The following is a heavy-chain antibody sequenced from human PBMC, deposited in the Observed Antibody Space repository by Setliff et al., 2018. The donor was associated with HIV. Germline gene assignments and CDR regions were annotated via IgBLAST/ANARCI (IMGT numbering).Heavy chain of an antibody. CDR3: AREPPRRRGTVTGDY. J-gene: IGHJ4*01. CDR1: GYTFISYY. CDR2: INPSDAIT. V-gene: IGHV1-46*01. D-gene: IGHD2-21*02. Sequence: GASVKVSCKTSGYTFISYYIYWVRQAPGQGLEWMGMINPSDAITSYAQNFQGRVTMTRDTFTSTVYMELIRLRSDDTAVYYCAREPPRRRGTVTGDYWGHGTLVTVSS.